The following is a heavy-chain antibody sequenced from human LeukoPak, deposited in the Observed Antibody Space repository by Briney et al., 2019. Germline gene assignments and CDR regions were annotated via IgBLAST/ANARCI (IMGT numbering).Heavy chain of an antibody. D-gene: IGHD3-3*01. CDR1: GGTFSSYA. CDR2: IIPIFGTA. Sequence: ASVKVSCKASGGTFSSYAISWVRQAPGQGLEWMGGIIPIFGTANYAQRFQGRVTITADESTSTAYMELSSLRPEDTAVCYCARGFPPEDDFWSGYYTHYYYYMDVWGKGTTVTVSS. J-gene: IGHJ6*03. CDR3: ARGFPPEDDFWSGYYTHYYYYMDV. V-gene: IGHV1-69*13.